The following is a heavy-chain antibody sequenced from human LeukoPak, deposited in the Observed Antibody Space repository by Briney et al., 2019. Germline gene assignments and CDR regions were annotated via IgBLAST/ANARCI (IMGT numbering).Heavy chain of an antibody. CDR1: GNAFTISD. D-gene: IGHD6-19*01. Sequence: GASVKVSCKASGNAFTISDFNWVRQAPGQGLEWMGWISTYNGDTNYAQKLQGRVTMTTDTSTSTAYMELRSLRSDDTAVYYCARDRWPSIAVAGTPLDYWGQGTLVTVSS. J-gene: IGHJ4*02. CDR3: ARDRWPSIAVAGTPLDY. CDR2: ISTYNGDT. V-gene: IGHV1-18*01.